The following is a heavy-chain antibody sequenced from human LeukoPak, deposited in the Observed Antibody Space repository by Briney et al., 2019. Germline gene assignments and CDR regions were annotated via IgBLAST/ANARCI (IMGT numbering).Heavy chain of an antibody. Sequence: GGSLRLSCAASGFTFSTYAMSWVRQAPGPGLEWVSVISGSGGSTYYADSVKGRFTISRDSSRNTLYLQMNSLRAEDTAVFYCAKGMIPAAMWMYYYYGMDVWGKGTTVTVSS. D-gene: IGHD2-2*01. CDR2: ISGSGGST. CDR1: GFTFSTYA. V-gene: IGHV3-23*01. J-gene: IGHJ6*04. CDR3: AKGMIPAAMWMYYYYGMDV.